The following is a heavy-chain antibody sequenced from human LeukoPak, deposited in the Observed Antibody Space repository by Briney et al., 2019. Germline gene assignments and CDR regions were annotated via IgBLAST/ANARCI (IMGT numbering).Heavy chain of an antibody. D-gene: IGHD3-10*01. CDR2: ISSSGSTI. Sequence: GGSLRLSCAASGFTFSSYAMSWVRQAPGKGLEWVSYISSSGSTIYYADSVKGRFTISRDNAKNSLYLQMNSLRAEDTAVYYCARDKLLWFGELLPLDYWGQGTLVTVSS. CDR1: GFTFSSYA. V-gene: IGHV3-48*03. J-gene: IGHJ4*02. CDR3: ARDKLLWFGELLPLDY.